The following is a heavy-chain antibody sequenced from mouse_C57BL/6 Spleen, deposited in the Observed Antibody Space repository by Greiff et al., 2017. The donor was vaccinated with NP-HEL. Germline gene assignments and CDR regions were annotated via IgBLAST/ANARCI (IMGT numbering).Heavy chain of an antibody. J-gene: IGHJ2*01. CDR2: IDPSDSYT. Sequence: QVQLKQPGAELVKPGASVKLSCKASGYTFTSYWMQWVKQRPGQGLEWIGEIDPSDSYTNYTQKFKGKATLTVDTSSSTAYMQLSSLTSEDSAVYYCAREGYGNFDYWGQGTTLTVSS. CDR3: AREGYGNFDY. CDR1: GYTFTSYW. V-gene: IGHV1-50*01. D-gene: IGHD2-1*01.